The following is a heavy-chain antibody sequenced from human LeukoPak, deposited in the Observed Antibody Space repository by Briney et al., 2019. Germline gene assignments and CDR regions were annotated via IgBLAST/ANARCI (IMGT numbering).Heavy chain of an antibody. V-gene: IGHV3-30*03. CDR1: GFSFSYHG. J-gene: IGHJ6*03. CDR3: ARDGRMDYYYYYYMDV. CDR2: ISYDGSNK. Sequence: HTGGTLRLSCVASGFSFSYHGMNWVRLAPGKGLEWVAVISYDGSNKYYADSVKGRFTISRDNSKNTLYLQMNSLRAEDTAVYYCARDGRMDYYYYYYMDVWGKGTTVTVSS.